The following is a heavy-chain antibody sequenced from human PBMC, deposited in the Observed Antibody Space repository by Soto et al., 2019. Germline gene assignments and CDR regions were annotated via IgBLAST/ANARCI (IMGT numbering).Heavy chain of an antibody. V-gene: IGHV3-23*01. CDR1: GXTFSSYS. CDR3: AKAGRPFYDLWSENRFDP. D-gene: IGHD3-3*01. CDR2: ISGSGGAT. Sequence: GSLRLSCTASGXTFSSYSMAWVRQAPGKGLEWVSSISGSGGATYYADSVEGRFTISRDDSKNTLFLQMDSLRAEDTALYYCAKAGRPFYDLWSENRFDPWGQGTLGTVSS. J-gene: IGHJ5*02.